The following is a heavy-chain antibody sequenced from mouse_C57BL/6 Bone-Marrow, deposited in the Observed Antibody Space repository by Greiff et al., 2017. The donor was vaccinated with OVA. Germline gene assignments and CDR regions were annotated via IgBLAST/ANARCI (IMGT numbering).Heavy chain of an antibody. CDR2: IDPENGDT. D-gene: IGHD2-1*01. CDR1: GFNIKDDY. V-gene: IGHV14-4*01. CDR3: TSDGNSDN. J-gene: IGHJ2*01. Sequence: VQLQQSGAELVRPGASVKLSCTASGFNIKDDYMHWVKQRPEQGLEWIGWIDPENGDTEYASKFQGKATITADTSSNTAYLQLSSLTSEDTAVYYCTSDGNSDNRGQDTTLTDSS.